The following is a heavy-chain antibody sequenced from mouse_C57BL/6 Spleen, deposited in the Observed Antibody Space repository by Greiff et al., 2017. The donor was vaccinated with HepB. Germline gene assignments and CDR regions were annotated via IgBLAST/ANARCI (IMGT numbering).Heavy chain of an antibody. CDR1: GYSFTDYN. D-gene: IGHD2-4*01. CDR3: APHYDRGYYYFDY. Sequence: EVQLKESGPELVKPGASVKISCKASGYSFTDYNMNWVKQSNGKSLEWIGVINPNYGTTSYNQKFKGKATLTVDQSSSTAYMQLNSLTSEDSAVYYCAPHYDRGYYYFDYWGQGTTLTVSS. CDR2: INPNYGTT. J-gene: IGHJ2*01. V-gene: IGHV1-39*01.